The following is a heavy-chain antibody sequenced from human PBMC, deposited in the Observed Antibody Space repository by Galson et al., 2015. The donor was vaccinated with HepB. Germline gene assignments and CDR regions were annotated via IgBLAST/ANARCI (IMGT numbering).Heavy chain of an antibody. D-gene: IGHD2-15*01. CDR1: GYNFSNYW. CDR2: IDPLDSYV. CDR3: VRLGGYCGGGSCDSAYWFDP. J-gene: IGHJ5*02. Sequence: QSGAEVKKPGESLTISCKGSGYNFSNYWISWVRQMPGKGLEWMGKIDPLDSYVKYSPSFQGHVTLSVDKFINTAYLQWSSLKASDTAIYYCVRLGGYCGGGSCDSAYWFDPWCQGTLVTVSS. V-gene: IGHV5-10-1*01.